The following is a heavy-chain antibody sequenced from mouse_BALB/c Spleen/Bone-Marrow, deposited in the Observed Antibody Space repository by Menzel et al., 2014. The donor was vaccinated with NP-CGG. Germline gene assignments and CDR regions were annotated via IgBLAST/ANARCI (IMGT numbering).Heavy chain of an antibody. CDR1: GYTFTSYY. CDR2: INPSNGGT. CDR3: TREGYSPFAY. J-gene: IGHJ3*01. Sequence: VNVVESGAELVKPGASVKLSCKASGYTFTSYYMYWVKQRPGQGLEWIGEINPSNGGTNFNEKFKSKATLTVDKSSSTAYMQLSSLTSEDSAVYYCTREGYSPFAYWGQGTLVTVSA. V-gene: IGHV1S81*02. D-gene: IGHD1-1*01.